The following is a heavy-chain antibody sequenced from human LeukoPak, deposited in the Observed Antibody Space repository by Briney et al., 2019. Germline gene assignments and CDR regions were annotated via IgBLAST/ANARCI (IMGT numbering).Heavy chain of an antibody. V-gene: IGHV3-7*01. J-gene: IGHJ4*02. CDR2: MKPDASHI. D-gene: IGHD3-10*01. CDR1: GFSFSNFW. Sequence: GGSLRLSCAASGFSFSNFWMAWVRQRPGEGLEWVANMKPDASHISYVDSVEGRFTISRDDAKNSLYLQMDSLRAEDTAVYYCVRDSRTYGYFWGRGTLVTVSS. CDR3: VRDSRTYGYF.